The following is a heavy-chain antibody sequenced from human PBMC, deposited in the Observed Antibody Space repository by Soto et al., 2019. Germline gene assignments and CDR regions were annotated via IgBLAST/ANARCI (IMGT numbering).Heavy chain of an antibody. CDR1: GFTFGSHG. Sequence: GSLRLSCAAAGFTFGSHGMHWVRQAQGKGLECVSAISGSGGSTYYADSVKGRFTISRDNSKNTLYLQMNSLRAEDTAVYYCVNSGHISVFGETRAFDICGQGTMVTVSS. D-gene: IGHD3-16*01. V-gene: IGHV3-23*01. CDR3: VNSGHISVFGETRAFDI. J-gene: IGHJ3*02. CDR2: ISGSGGST.